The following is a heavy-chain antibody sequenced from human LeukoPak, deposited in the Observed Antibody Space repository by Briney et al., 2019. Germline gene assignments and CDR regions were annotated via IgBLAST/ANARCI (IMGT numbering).Heavy chain of an antibody. CDR3: ARGSVRGEFDP. Sequence: PSETLSLTCTLSGGSISTYYWSWVRQPPGKGLEWIGYIYYTGSTDYNPSLKSRVTMSVDTSKNQFSLKLSSVTAADTAVYSCARGSVRGEFDPWGQGTLVTVSS. J-gene: IGHJ5*02. CDR2: IYYTGST. CDR1: GGSISTYY. D-gene: IGHD3-10*01. V-gene: IGHV4-59*01.